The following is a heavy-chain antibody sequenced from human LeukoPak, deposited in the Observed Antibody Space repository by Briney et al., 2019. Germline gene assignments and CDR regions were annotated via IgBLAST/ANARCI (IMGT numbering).Heavy chain of an antibody. CDR1: VYTFTSYG. Sequence: ASVKVSCKASVYTFTSYGISWVRQAPGQGLEGMGWISDYNGNTTYAQKLQGRVNMTPDASTSTAYRELRSLRSDDTAVYYCALSSGWLKKTFDYWGQGTLVSVST. CDR3: ALSSGWLKKTFDY. J-gene: IGHJ4*02. CDR2: ISDYNGNT. D-gene: IGHD6-19*01. V-gene: IGHV1-18*01.